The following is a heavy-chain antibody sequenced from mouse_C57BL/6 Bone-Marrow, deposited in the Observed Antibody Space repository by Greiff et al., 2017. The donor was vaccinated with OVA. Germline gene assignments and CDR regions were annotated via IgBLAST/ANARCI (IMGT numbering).Heavy chain of an antibody. Sequence: EVQLQQSGPELVKPGASVKISCKASGYSFTGYYMNWVKQSPEKSLEWIGEINPSTGGTTYNQKFKAKATLTVDKSSSTAYMQLKSLTSEDSAVYYCARPDAMDDWGQGTSVTVAS. CDR2: INPSTGGT. CDR3: ARPDAMDD. CDR1: GYSFTGYY. V-gene: IGHV1-42*01. J-gene: IGHJ4*01.